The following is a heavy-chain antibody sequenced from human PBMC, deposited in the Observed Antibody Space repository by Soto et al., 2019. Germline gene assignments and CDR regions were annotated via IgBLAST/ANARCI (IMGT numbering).Heavy chain of an antibody. CDR2: IIPIFGTA. D-gene: IGHD2-15*01. V-gene: IGHV1-69*12. CDR1: GGTFSSYA. Sequence: QVQLVQSGAEVKKPGSSVKVSCKASGGTFSSYAISWVRHAPGQGLEWMGWIIPIFGTANYAQKFQGRVTITADESTSTAYMELSSLRSEDTAVYYCARESRYCSGGSCYFLPGIDYWGQGTLVTVSS. CDR3: ARESRYCSGGSCYFLPGIDY. J-gene: IGHJ4*02.